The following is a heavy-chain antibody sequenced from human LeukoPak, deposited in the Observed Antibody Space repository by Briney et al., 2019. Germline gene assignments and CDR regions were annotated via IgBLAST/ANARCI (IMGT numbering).Heavy chain of an antibody. J-gene: IGHJ4*02. Sequence: GGSLRLSCAASGFTFSDYNMRWIRQAPGKGLEWVSSISRSGSTKYYADSVKGRFTISRDNAKNSVYLQMNSLRAEDTAVYYCAREPKQWLTPIDYWGQGTLVTVSS. CDR3: AREPKQWLTPIDY. V-gene: IGHV3-11*04. CDR1: GFTFSDYN. CDR2: ISRSGSTK. D-gene: IGHD6-19*01.